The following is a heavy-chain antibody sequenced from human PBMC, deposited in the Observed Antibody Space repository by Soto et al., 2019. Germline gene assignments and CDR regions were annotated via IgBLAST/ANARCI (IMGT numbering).Heavy chain of an antibody. D-gene: IGHD6-13*01. J-gene: IGHJ4*02. CDR2: IYPGDHET. CDR1: GYTFSNFW. V-gene: IGHV5-51*01. Sequence: PGESLKISCQCSGYTFSNFWIGWVRQLPGKGLEWMAIIYPGDHETRYSPSFHGKVTISADKSINTAYLQWNSLEASDTAFYFCARSPRSSPYFDYWGQGTLVTVSS. CDR3: ARSPRSSPYFDY.